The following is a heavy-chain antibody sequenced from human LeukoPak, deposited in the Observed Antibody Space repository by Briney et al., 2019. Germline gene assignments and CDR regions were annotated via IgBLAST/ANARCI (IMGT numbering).Heavy chain of an antibody. D-gene: IGHD3-3*01. CDR2: VYYSGTT. CDR1: GGSISGSGYF. CDR3: ARRRTWSGYDY. V-gene: IGHV4-39*01. J-gene: IGHJ4*02. Sequence: SETLSLTCSVSGGSISGSGYFWDWIRQPPGKGLEGIGSVYYSGTTSYNPSLKSRVTISLDTSKNQFSLRLSSVPAADTGVYYCARRRTWSGYDYWGQGTLVLVSS.